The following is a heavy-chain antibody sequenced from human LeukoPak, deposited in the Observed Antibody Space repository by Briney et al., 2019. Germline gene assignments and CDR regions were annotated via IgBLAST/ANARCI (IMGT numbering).Heavy chain of an antibody. CDR2: TYYRSKWYN. CDR3: ARESYCGGDCYSDFDY. Sequence: SQTLSLTCALSGDSVSSNSAAWNWIRQSPSRGLEWLGRTYYRSKWYNDYAVSVKSRITINPDTSKNQFSLQLNSVTPEDTAVYYCARESYCGGDCYSDFDYWGQGTLVTVSS. J-gene: IGHJ4*02. D-gene: IGHD2-21*02. V-gene: IGHV6-1*01. CDR1: GDSVSSNSAA.